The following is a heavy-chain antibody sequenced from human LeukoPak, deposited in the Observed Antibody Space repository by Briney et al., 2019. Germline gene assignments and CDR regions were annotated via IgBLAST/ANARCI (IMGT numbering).Heavy chain of an antibody. Sequence: SETLSLTCTVSGGSVSSGSYYWSWIRQPPGTGLEWIGYIYYSGSTNYNPSLKSRVTISVDTSKNQFSLKLSSVTAADTAVYYCARDQGDGYKPGFDYWGQGTLVTVSS. CDR2: IYYSGST. J-gene: IGHJ4*02. CDR3: ARDQGDGYKPGFDY. V-gene: IGHV4-61*01. CDR1: GGSVSSGSYY. D-gene: IGHD5-24*01.